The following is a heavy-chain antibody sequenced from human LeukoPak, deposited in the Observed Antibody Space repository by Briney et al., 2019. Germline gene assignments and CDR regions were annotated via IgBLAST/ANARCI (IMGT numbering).Heavy chain of an antibody. CDR1: GYSFTSYW. Sequence: GESLKISCKGSGYSFTSYWIGWVRQMPGKGLEWIGIIYPGDSDTRYSPSFQGQVTISADKSISTAYLQWSSLKASDTAMYYCARDHAPYGSGSNNFDYWGQGTLVTVSS. J-gene: IGHJ4*02. V-gene: IGHV5-51*01. D-gene: IGHD3-10*01. CDR2: IYPGDSDT. CDR3: ARDHAPYGSGSNNFDY.